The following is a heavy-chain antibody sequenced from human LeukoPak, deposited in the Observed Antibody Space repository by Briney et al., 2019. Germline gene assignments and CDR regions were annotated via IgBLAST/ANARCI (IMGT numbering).Heavy chain of an antibody. V-gene: IGHV3-9*01. CDR2: ISWNGGNI. Sequence: GGSLRLSCAASGFTFDNYAMHWVRQAPGKGLEWLSIISWNGGNIDYADSVKGRFTISRDNAKKSLDLQMNSLRAEDTAFYYCAKARVTYSSGYFFSYWGEGTLVTVSS. CDR1: GFTFDNYA. CDR3: AKARVTYSSGYFFSY. J-gene: IGHJ4*02. D-gene: IGHD5-18*01.